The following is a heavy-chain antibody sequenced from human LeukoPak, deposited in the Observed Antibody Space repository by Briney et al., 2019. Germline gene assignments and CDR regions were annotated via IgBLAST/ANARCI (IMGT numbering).Heavy chain of an antibody. J-gene: IGHJ6*03. CDR2: IDPRDSDT. Sequence: GASLKISCKTSGSSFTNYWIGWVRQMPGKGLEWMGIIDPRDSDTRYSPSFQGQVSISVDKSISTAYLQWSSLKASDTAIYYCARHDGDYESYYYMDVWGNGTTVIVSS. CDR1: GSSFTNYW. V-gene: IGHV5-51*01. D-gene: IGHD4-17*01. CDR3: ARHDGDYESYYYMDV.